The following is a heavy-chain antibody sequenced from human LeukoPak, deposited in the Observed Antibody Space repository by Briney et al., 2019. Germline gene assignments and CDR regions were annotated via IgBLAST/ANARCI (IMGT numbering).Heavy chain of an antibody. V-gene: IGHV4-39*01. CDR1: GASISGGTYY. D-gene: IGHD1-26*01. CDR2: IYYTGST. J-gene: IGHJ4*02. Sequence: PSETLSLTCSVSGASISGGTYYWGWIRQPPGKGLGWIGSIYYTGSTYDNPSLKSRVTISVDTSKNQFSLKLSSVTAADTAVYYCARRGGSGRAFDYWGQGTLVTVSS. CDR3: ARRGGSGRAFDY.